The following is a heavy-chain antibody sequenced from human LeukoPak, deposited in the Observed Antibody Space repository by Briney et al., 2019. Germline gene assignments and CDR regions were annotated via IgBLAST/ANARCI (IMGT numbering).Heavy chain of an antibody. CDR1: GFTFSSDA. CDR3: AKASTFGELNRPFDY. J-gene: IGHJ4*02. CDR2: ISGGGGTT. D-gene: IGHD3-10*01. V-gene: IGHV3-23*01. Sequence: GGSLRLSCAASGFTFSSDAMSWVRDAPGKGLEWVSVISGGGGTTYYSDSVKGRFTISRDNSKNTLYLQMNSLRAEDTAVYYCAKASTFGELNRPFDYWGQGTLVTVSS.